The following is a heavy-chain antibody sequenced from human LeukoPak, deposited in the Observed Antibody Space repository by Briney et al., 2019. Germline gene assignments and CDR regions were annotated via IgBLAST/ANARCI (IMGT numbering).Heavy chain of an antibody. CDR2: INPSGGST. Sequence: ASVKVSCKASGYTFTSYYMHWVRQAPGQGLEWMGIINPSGGSTSYAQKFQGRVTMTRDTSTSTVYMELSSLRSEDTALYYCARSRSKWGIVVVPAAYFDYWGQGTLVTVSS. V-gene: IGHV1-46*01. D-gene: IGHD2-2*01. J-gene: IGHJ4*02. CDR3: ARSRSKWGIVVVPAAYFDY. CDR1: GYTFTSYY.